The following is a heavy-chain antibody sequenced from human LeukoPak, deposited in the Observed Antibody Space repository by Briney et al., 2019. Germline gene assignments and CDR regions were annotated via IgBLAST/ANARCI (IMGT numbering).Heavy chain of an antibody. D-gene: IGHD2-15*01. CDR2: IDPDGSHQ. V-gene: IGHV3-7*01. CDR3: ARDGGRREDY. CDR1: GFTFSSYW. Sequence: GGSLRLSYVASGFTFSSYWATWVRQAPGKGLEWVANIDPDGSHQYYVDSVKGRFTISKDNAKNSLYLQMNSLRAEDTAVYYCARDGGRREDYWGQGALVTVSS. J-gene: IGHJ4*02.